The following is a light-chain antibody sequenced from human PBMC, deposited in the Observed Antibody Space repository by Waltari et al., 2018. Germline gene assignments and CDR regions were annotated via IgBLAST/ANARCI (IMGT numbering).Light chain of an antibody. Sequence: EIVMTQSPATLSLSPGQSVTLSCRASQSVRRYLAWYQQKPGQAPRLLIYGASIRATGIPVRFSGSGSGTEFTLTIKSLQSEDFAIYYCQQYHNWPPHTFGQGTKLEI. CDR1: QSVRRY. CDR3: QQYHNWPPHT. J-gene: IGKJ2*01. CDR2: GAS. V-gene: IGKV3-15*01.